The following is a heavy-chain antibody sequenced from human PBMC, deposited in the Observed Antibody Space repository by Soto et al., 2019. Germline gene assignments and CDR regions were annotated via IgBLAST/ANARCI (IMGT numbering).Heavy chain of an antibody. CDR1: GGSISSSNW. V-gene: IGHV4-4*02. CDR2: IYHSGST. Sequence: SETLSLTCAVSGGSISSSNWWSWVRQPPGKGLEWIGEIYHSGSTNYNPSLKSRVTISVDKSKNQFSLKLSSVTAADTAVYYCARDVYDFWSGYRRRYFDYRGQGTLVTVSS. CDR3: ARDVYDFWSGYRRRYFDY. D-gene: IGHD3-3*01. J-gene: IGHJ4*02.